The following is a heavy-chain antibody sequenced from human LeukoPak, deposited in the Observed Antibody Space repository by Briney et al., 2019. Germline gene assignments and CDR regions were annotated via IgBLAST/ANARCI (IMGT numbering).Heavy chain of an antibody. Sequence: ASVKVSCKASGYTFTSYYMHWVRQAPGQGVEWMGIINPSGGSTTYAQKFQGRVTMTRDTSTSTVYMEQTSLRSEDTAVYYCARGPYSHLDYWGHGTLVTVSS. V-gene: IGHV1-46*01. D-gene: IGHD5-18*01. CDR3: ARGPYSHLDY. CDR2: INPSGGST. J-gene: IGHJ4*01. CDR1: GYTFTSYY.